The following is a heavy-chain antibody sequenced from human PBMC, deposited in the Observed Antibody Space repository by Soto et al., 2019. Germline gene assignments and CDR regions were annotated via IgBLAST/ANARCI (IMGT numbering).Heavy chain of an antibody. J-gene: IGHJ6*03. CDR2: IIPILGIA. CDR1: GGTFGSYT. Sequence: ASVKVSCKASGGTFGSYTISWVRQAPGQGLEWMGRIIPILGIANYAQKFQGRVTITADKSTSTAYMELSSLRSEDTAVYYCARSRTTGTTDYYYYMDVWGKGTTVTVSS. V-gene: IGHV1-69*02. CDR3: ARSRTTGTTDYYYYMDV. D-gene: IGHD1-1*01.